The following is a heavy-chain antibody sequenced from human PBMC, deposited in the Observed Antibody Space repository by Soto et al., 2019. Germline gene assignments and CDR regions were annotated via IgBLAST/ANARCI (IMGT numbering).Heavy chain of an antibody. CDR1: GFPFSSFA. D-gene: IGHD6-19*01. V-gene: IGHV3-23*01. CDR2: ISGSGDNT. J-gene: IGHJ3*02. Sequence: GGSLRLSCAASGFPFSSFAMSWVRQAPGKGLEWVSGISGSGDNTYYADSVKGRFTISRDNSKNTLYLQMNSLRAEDTAIYYCAKGSRGSGWSRNAFDIWGQGSMVTVSS. CDR3: AKGSRGSGWSRNAFDI.